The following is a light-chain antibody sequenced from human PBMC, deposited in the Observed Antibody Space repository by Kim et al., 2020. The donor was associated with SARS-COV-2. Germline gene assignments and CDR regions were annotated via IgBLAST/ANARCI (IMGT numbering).Light chain of an antibody. CDR3: QQVNTYPFT. J-gene: IGKJ3*01. CDR2: AAS. Sequence: IQLTQSPSSLSASVGDRVTITCRASQGISGDLAWYQQEAGKAPKVLIYAASLLPSGVPSRFSGSRSGTDFTLTISSLQPEDFATYYCQQVNTYPFTFGPGTKVDIK. V-gene: IGKV1-9*01. CDR1: QGISGD.